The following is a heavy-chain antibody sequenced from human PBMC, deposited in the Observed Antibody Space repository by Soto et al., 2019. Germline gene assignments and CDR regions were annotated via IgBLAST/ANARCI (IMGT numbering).Heavy chain of an antibody. CDR2: MNPNSGNT. J-gene: IGHJ4*02. V-gene: IGHV1-8*01. D-gene: IGHD6-19*01. Sequence: ASVKVSCKASGYTFTSYDINWVRQATGQGLEWMGWMNPNSGNTGYAQKFQDRVTMTRNTSISTTYMELSSLRSEDTAVYYCARGSRQWPFSYIIDYWGQGTLVTVSS. CDR1: GYTFTSYD. CDR3: ARGSRQWPFSYIIDY.